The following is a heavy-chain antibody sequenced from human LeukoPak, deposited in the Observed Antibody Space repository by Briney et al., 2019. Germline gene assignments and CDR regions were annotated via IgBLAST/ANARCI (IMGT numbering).Heavy chain of an antibody. D-gene: IGHD4-23*01. CDR3: ASESSGNSVYFDY. V-gene: IGHV4-34*01. CDR2: INHSGST. J-gene: IGHJ4*02. CDR1: GGSFSGYY. Sequence: PSETLSLTCAVYGGSFSGYYWSWIRQPPGKGLEWIGEINHSGSTNYNPSLKSRVTISVDTSKNQFSLKLSSVTAADTAVYYCASESSGNSVYFDYWGQGTLVTVSS.